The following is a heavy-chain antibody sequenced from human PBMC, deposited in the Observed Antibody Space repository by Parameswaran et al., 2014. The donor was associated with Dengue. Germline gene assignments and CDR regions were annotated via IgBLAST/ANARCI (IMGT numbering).Heavy chain of an antibody. J-gene: IGHJ4*02. Sequence: VRQAPGQGLEWMGWINPNSGGTNYAQKFQGRVTMTRDTSISTAYMELSRLRSDDTAVYYCARDTSGSYSDYWGQGTLVTVSS. CDR3: ARDTSGSYSDY. V-gene: IGHV1-2*02. D-gene: IGHD1-26*01. CDR2: INPNSGGT.